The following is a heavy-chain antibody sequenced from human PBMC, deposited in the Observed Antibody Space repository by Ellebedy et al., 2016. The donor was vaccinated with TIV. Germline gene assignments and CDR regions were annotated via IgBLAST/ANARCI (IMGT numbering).Heavy chain of an antibody. CDR2: IGSSGDTI. CDR1: GFTFSDYY. CDR3: ARNVIWVQLLEY. J-gene: IGHJ4*02. D-gene: IGHD5-24*01. V-gene: IGHV3-11*01. Sequence: GESLKISCAGSGFTFSDYYMTWIRQAPGKGLEWISSIGSSGDTIYYADSVKGRFTVSRDNAKKSLYLQMNSLRAEDTAVYYCARNVIWVQLLEYWGQGTLVTVSS.